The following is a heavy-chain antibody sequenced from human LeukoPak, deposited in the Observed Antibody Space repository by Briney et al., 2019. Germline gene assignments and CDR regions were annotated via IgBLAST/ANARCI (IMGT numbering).Heavy chain of an antibody. CDR3: APRELRANGFDP. D-gene: IGHD1-26*01. J-gene: IGHJ5*02. Sequence: ASVKVSCKASGGTFSSYAISWVRQAPGQGLEWMGGIIPIFGTANYAQKFQGRVTITADESTSTAYMELSSLRSEDTAVYYCAPRELRANGFDPWGQGTLVTVSS. CDR2: IIPIFGTA. CDR1: GGTFSSYA. V-gene: IGHV1-69*01.